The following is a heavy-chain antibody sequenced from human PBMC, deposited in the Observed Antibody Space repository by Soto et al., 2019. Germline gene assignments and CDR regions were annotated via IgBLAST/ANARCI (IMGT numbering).Heavy chain of an antibody. CDR3: ARAEGYYYGMDV. V-gene: IGHV1-8*01. CDR1: GYTFTSYD. CDR2: MKPNSGNT. J-gene: IGHJ6*02. Sequence: QVQLVQSGAEVKKPGASVKVSCKASGYTFTSYDINWVRQATGQGLEWMGWMKPNSGNTGYAQKFQGRVTMTRNTSISTAYMELSRLGSEDTDVYYCARAEGYYYGMDVWGQGTTVTVSS.